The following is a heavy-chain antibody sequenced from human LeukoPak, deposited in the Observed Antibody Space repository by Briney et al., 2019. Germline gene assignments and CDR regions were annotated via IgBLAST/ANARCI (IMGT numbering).Heavy chain of an antibody. V-gene: IGHV3-48*03. CDR1: GFTFSTYE. J-gene: IGHJ4*02. Sequence: GGSLRLSCAASGFTFSTYEMNWVRQAPGKGLEWVSYISSTGSNIYYADSVKGRFTISRDNAKNSLYLLMNSLRTEDTAVYYCAATYYYDGSGDYWGQGTLVTVSS. D-gene: IGHD3-22*01. CDR2: ISSTGSNI. CDR3: AATYYYDGSGDY.